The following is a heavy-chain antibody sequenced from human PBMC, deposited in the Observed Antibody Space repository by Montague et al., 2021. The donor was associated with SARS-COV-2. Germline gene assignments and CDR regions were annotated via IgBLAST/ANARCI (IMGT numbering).Heavy chain of an antibody. V-gene: IGHV4-34*01. D-gene: IGHD3-22*01. CDR2: INHSGST. CDR1: GGSFSGYY. Sequence: SETLSLTCAVYGGSFSGYYWSWIRQPPGKGLELIWEINHSGSTKYNPSLKSRVTISVDTSKNQFSLKLSSVTVADTAVYYCARGTKRVFTYANDSSRYSSDFWGQGTLVTVSS. J-gene: IGHJ4*02. CDR3: ARGTKRVFTYANDSSRYSSDF.